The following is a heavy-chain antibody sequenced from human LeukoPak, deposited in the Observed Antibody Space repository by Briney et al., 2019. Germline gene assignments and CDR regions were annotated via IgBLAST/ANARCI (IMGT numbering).Heavy chain of an antibody. CDR3: AKGTKRGYCSSTSCYEGYYYYGMDV. CDR1: GFTFSSYG. Sequence: PGGSLRLSCAASGFTFSSYGMHWVRQAPGKGLEWVAVISYDGSNKYYADSVKGRFTISRDNSKNTLYLQMNSLRAEDTAVYYRAKGTKRGYCSSTSCYEGYYYYGMDVWGQGTTVTVSS. D-gene: IGHD2-2*01. J-gene: IGHJ6*02. V-gene: IGHV3-30*18. CDR2: ISYDGSNK.